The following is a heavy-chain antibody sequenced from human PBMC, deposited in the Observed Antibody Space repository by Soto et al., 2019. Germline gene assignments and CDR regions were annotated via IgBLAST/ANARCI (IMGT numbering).Heavy chain of an antibody. CDR3: AKATATSGGAFEI. V-gene: IGHV3-23*01. Sequence: TGGSLRLSCAVSGFICSSYDMSWVHQAPGKGLEWVSTILVGGSTHYEDSVKGRFTISRDTSKNTVYLQMSSLTAGDTAFYYCAKATATSGGAFEIYGQGTMVTVSS. CDR1: GFICSSYD. D-gene: IGHD1-26*01. J-gene: IGHJ3*02. CDR2: ILVGGST.